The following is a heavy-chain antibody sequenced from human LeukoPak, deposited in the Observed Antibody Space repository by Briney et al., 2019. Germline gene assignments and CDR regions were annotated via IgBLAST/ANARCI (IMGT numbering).Heavy chain of an antibody. J-gene: IGHJ4*02. CDR1: GFTFSRHW. CDR3: ATPLDYYDSSGYHQGGD. CDR2: IKEDGSKK. D-gene: IGHD3-22*01. Sequence: GGSLRLSCAASGFTFSRHWMTWVRQAPGKGLEWVANIKEDGSKKNYVDSVKGRFTISRDNTKNSLYLQMNSLRAEDTAVYYCATPLDYYDSSGYHQGGDWGQGTLVTVSS. V-gene: IGHV3-7*03.